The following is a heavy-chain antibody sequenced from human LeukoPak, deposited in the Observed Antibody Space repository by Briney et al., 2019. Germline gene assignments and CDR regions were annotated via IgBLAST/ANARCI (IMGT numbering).Heavy chain of an antibody. CDR2: ISGDGGST. CDR3: AKSWGHYYYYMDV. V-gene: IGHV3-43*02. Sequence: GGSLRLSCAASGFTFDDYAMHWVRQVPGKGLEWVSLISGDGGSTYFADSVKGRFTISRDNRKDSLYLQMNSLRTEDTALYHCAKSWGHYYYYMDVWGKGTTVTVSS. D-gene: IGHD7-27*01. J-gene: IGHJ6*03. CDR1: GFTFDDYA.